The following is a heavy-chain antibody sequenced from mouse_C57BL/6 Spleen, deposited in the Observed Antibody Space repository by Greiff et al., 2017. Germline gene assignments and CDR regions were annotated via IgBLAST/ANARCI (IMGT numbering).Heavy chain of an antibody. V-gene: IGHV1-69*01. CDR3: ARYTTVEGAMDY. J-gene: IGHJ4*01. D-gene: IGHD1-1*01. CDR1: GYTFTSYW. CDR2: IDPSDSYT. Sequence: QVQLQQPGAELVMPGASVKLSCKASGYTFTSYWMHWVKQRPGQGLEWIGDIDPSDSYTNYNQTFTGKSTLTVDKSSSTAYMQLSSLTSEDSAVYYCARYTTVEGAMDYWGQGTSVTVSS.